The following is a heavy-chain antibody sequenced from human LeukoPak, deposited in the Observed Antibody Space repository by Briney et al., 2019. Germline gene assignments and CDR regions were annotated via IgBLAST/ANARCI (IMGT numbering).Heavy chain of an antibody. Sequence: GGSLRLSCVTSGFTFNYFAMSWVRQAPGKRLEWVSTIGGSGSGPSYADSVRGRFTISRDNSKNMVYLQMHSLRAEDTAVYYCSRINYGGNSGYHFDSWGEGTLVTVS. J-gene: IGHJ4*02. CDR2: IGGSGSGP. CDR3: SRINYGGNSGYHFDS. CDR1: GFTFNYFA. D-gene: IGHD4-23*01. V-gene: IGHV3-23*01.